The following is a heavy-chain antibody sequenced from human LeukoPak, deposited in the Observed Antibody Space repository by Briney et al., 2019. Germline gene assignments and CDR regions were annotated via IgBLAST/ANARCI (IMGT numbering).Heavy chain of an antibody. CDR1: GYTLTELS. D-gene: IGHD6-6*01. J-gene: IGHJ4*02. CDR2: FDPEDGET. V-gene: IGHV1-24*01. CDR3: ARGRFEYSSPSGY. Sequence: SVKVSCKVSGYTLTELSIHWVRQAPGKGLEWMGGFDPEDGETIYAQKFQGRVTMTRDTSISTAYMELSRLRSDDTAVYYCARGRFEYSSPSGYWGQGTLVTVSS.